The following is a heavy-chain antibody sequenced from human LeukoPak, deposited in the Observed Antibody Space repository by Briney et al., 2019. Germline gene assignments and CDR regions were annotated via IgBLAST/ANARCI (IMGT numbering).Heavy chain of an antibody. Sequence: GSLRLSCAASGFTFSSYAMTWVRQAPGKGLEWVSAISDSGRSTYYTDSVKGRFTISRDVSKSTLYLQMNSLRAEDTALYYCAKGQRWELPLDFWGQGTLVTVSS. V-gene: IGHV3-23*01. J-gene: IGHJ4*02. CDR1: GFTFSSYA. CDR2: ISDSGRST. CDR3: AKGQRWELPLDF. D-gene: IGHD2-15*01.